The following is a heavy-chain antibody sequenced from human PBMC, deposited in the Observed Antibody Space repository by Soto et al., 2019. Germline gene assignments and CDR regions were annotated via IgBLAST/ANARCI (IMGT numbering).Heavy chain of an antibody. CDR1: GYTFTSYG. V-gene: IGHV1-18*01. D-gene: IGHD7-27*01. J-gene: IGHJ6*02. CDR3: ASLGWPNYYYYGMDV. CDR2: ISAYNGNT. Sequence: ASVKVSFKASGYTFTSYGISWVRQAPGQGLEWMGWISAYNGNTNYAQKLQGRVTMTTDTSTSTAYMELRSLRSDDTVVYYCASLGWPNYYYYGMDVWGQGTTVTVSS.